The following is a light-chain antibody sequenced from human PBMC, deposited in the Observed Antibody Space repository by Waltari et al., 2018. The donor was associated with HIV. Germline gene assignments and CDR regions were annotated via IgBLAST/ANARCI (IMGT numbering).Light chain of an antibody. CDR3: CSYAGSYTLVV. CDR1: SSDVGGFNF. J-gene: IGLJ2*01. Sequence: QSALTQPRSVSGSPGQSVTISCTGTSSDVGGFNFVSWYQQHPGKAPKLMIYDVTKRPSGGPDRFSGSKLDNTASLTISGLQADDEADYYCCSYAGSYTLVVFGGGTKLTVL. CDR2: DVT. V-gene: IGLV2-11*01.